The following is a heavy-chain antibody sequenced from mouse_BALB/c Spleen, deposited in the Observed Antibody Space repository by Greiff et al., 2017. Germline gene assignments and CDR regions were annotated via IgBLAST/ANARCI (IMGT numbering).Heavy chain of an antibody. CDR3: ARERTGTRAMDY. V-gene: IGHV1-54*01. CDR1: GYAFTNYL. J-gene: IGHJ4*01. Sequence: QVQLQQSGAELVRPGTSVKVSCKASGYAFTNYLIEWVKQRPGQGLEWIGVINPGSGGTNYNEKFKGKATLTADKSSSTAYMQLSSLTSDDSAVYFCARERTGTRAMDYWGQGTSVTVSS. CDR2: INPGSGGT. D-gene: IGHD4-1*01.